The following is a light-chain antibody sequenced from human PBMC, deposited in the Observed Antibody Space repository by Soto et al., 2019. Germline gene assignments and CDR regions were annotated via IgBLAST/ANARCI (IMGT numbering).Light chain of an antibody. J-gene: IGKJ2*01. CDR3: QQYYSSPT. CDR1: QSVLYSSNNANY. Sequence: DIVMTQSPDSLAVSLGERATINCKSSQSVLYSSNNANYLAWYQQKPGQPPKLLISWSSNRESGVPARFSGGGSGTDFAHTITSLQAEDVAVYYCQQYYSSPTFGQGTKLEIK. V-gene: IGKV4-1*01. CDR2: WSS.